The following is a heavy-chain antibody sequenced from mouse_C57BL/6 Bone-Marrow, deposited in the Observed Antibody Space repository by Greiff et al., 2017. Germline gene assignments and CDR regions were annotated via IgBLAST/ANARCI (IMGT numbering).Heavy chain of an antibody. Sequence: QVQLKESGPGLVAPSQSLSITCPVSGFSFTSYAISWVRQPPGKGLEWLGVIWTGGGTNYNSALKSRLSISKDNSKRRVFLKRNSLQTDDTARYYCARNHYYGSSSAMDYWGQGTSVTVSS. CDR2: IWTGGGT. J-gene: IGHJ4*01. CDR3: ARNHYYGSSSAMDY. D-gene: IGHD1-1*01. V-gene: IGHV2-9-1*01. CDR1: GFSFTSYA.